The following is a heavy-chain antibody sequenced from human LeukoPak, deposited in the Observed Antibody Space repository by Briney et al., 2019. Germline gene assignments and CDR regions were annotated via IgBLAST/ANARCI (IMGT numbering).Heavy chain of an antibody. D-gene: IGHD3-10*01. Sequence: GASVKVSCKASGYTFTSYGISWVRQAPGQGLEWMGWISAYNGNTNYAQKLQGRVTMTTDTSTSTAYMELRSLRSDDTAVYYCARGGITMVRGVMRSSWFDPWGQGTLVTVSS. V-gene: IGHV1-18*01. CDR3: ARGGITMVRGVMRSSWFDP. J-gene: IGHJ5*02. CDR1: GYTFTSYG. CDR2: ISAYNGNT.